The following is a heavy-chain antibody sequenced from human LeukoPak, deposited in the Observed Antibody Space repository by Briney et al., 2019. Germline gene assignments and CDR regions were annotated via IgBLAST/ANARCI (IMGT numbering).Heavy chain of an antibody. V-gene: IGHV4-34*01. J-gene: IGHJ4*02. Sequence: SETLSLTCAVYGGSFSGYYGSWIRQPPGKGLEWIGEINHSGGTNYNPSLKSRVTISVDTSKNQFSLKLSSVTAADTAVYYCASSHKRFDHWGQGTLVTVSS. CDR3: ASSHKRFDH. CDR2: INHSGGT. CDR1: GGSFSGYY.